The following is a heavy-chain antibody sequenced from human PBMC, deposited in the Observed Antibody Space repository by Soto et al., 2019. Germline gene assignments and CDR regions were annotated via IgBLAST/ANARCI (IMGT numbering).Heavy chain of an antibody. V-gene: IGHV1-18*01. CDR2: ISAYSGST. CDR3: ARIAAHKASYYYDGMDV. J-gene: IGHJ6*02. Sequence: QVQLVQSGAELKESGASVKVSCQPSGYTFSSYGISWVRQAPGQGLEWMGWISAYSGSTNYEQKLQGRVTMTRDTSTRTVYMELRSMRSDDTAVYYCARIAAHKASYYYDGMDVWGQGTTVTVSS. CDR1: GYTFSSYG. D-gene: IGHD2-21*01.